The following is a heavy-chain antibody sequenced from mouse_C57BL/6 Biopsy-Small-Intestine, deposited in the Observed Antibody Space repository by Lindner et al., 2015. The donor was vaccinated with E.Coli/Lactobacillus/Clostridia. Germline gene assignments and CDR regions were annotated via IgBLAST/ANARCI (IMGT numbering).Heavy chain of an antibody. CDR1: GYSFSDYY. D-gene: IGHD4-1*01. J-gene: IGHJ3*01. Sequence: SVKVSCKASGYSFSDYYLHWVRQAPGQGLEWMGWIDPNSGGTNYAQKFQGRVTMTRDTSIATAYMELSSLRSDDTAVYSCARVRTQNWFSDAFDFWGQGTMVTVSS. CDR2: IDPNSGGT. V-gene: IGHV1-64*01. CDR3: ARVRTQNWFSDAFDF.